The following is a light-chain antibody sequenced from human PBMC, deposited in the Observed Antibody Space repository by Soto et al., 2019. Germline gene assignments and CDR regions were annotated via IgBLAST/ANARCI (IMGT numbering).Light chain of an antibody. CDR1: RGISSY. J-gene: IGKJ3*01. CDR3: QQSYSSFT. V-gene: IGKV1-8*01. CDR2: AAS. Sequence: AIRMTQSPSSLSASTGDRVTITCRASRGISSYLAWYQQKPGKAPKLLIYAASTLQRGVPSRFSGSGSGTDFTLTISSLQPEDFAAYYCQQSYSSFTFGPGTKVDIK.